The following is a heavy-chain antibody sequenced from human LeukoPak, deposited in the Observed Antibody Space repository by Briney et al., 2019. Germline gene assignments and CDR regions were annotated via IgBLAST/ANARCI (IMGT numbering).Heavy chain of an antibody. CDR3: ARDLLIAAAGIVP. D-gene: IGHD6-13*01. CDR1: GFTVSSNY. V-gene: IGHV3-53*01. CDR2: IYSGGST. Sequence: GGSLRLSCAASGFTVSSNYMSWVRQAPGKGLEWVSVIYSGGSTYYADSVKGRFTISRDNSKNTLCLQMNSLRAEDTAVYYCARDLLIAAAGIVPWGQGTLVTVSS. J-gene: IGHJ5*02.